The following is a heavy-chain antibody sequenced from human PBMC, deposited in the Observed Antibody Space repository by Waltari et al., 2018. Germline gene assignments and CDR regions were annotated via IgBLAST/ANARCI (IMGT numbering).Heavy chain of an antibody. CDR1: GYSITSGYY. CDR3: ARVNYYDSSGYKGAFDY. J-gene: IGHJ4*02. V-gene: IGHV4-38-2*02. D-gene: IGHD3-22*01. CDR2: IYYSGTT. Sequence: QVQLQESGPGLVKPSETLSLTCTVSGYSITSGYYWGWIRQPPGKGLEWIGSIYYSGTTYYTPSLKGPLTISVDTSNNQLSLELRSVTAADTAVYYCARVNYYDSSGYKGAFDYWGQGTLVTVSS.